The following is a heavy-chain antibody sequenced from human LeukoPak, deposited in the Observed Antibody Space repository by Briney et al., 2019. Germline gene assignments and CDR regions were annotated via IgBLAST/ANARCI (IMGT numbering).Heavy chain of an antibody. Sequence: GGSLRLSCVASGFTFSRYAMHWVRQAPGKGLEWVSYISSSGSTIYYADSVKGRFTISRDNAKNSLYLQMNSLRAEDTAVYYCAELGITMIGGVWGKGTTVTISS. CDR1: GFTFSRYA. CDR2: ISSSGSTI. D-gene: IGHD3-10*02. CDR3: AELGITMIGGV. J-gene: IGHJ6*04. V-gene: IGHV3-48*03.